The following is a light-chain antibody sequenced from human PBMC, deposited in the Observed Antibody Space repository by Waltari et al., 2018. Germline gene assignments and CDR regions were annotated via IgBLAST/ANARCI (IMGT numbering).Light chain of an antibody. V-gene: IGKV1-8*01. J-gene: IGKJ2*01. CDR1: QSVTSS. CDR2: AVS. Sequence: AIRMTQSPFSFSASTGDTVTIPCRANQSVTSSLAWYQQKPGRAPKLLLYAVSTLQSGVPSRFTGGGSETDFTLTINCLQSDDFATYYCQQYYSYPYTFGQGTKLEI. CDR3: QQYYSYPYT.